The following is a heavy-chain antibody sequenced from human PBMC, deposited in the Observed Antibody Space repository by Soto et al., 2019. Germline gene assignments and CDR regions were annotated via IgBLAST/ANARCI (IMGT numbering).Heavy chain of an antibody. D-gene: IGHD6-13*01. CDR3: ARAYDAYTVWYTGVDY. CDR2: ILYDGSKT. Sequence: QVQLVESGGGVVQPGRSLRLSCAASGFTFSDYAMHWVRQAPDKGLEWVAVILYDGSKTYHADSVKGRFTISRDNSKNTLYLQMNSLKTEDTAVYYCARAYDAYTVWYTGVDYWGQGTLVTVSS. J-gene: IGHJ4*02. V-gene: IGHV3-30-3*01. CDR1: GFTFSDYA.